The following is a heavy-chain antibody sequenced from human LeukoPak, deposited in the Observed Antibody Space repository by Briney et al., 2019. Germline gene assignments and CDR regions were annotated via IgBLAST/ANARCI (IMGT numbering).Heavy chain of an antibody. V-gene: IGHV1-18*01. CDR2: ISPNNGRT. CDR3: AREEGAPIAAANV. D-gene: IGHD6-13*01. CDR1: GYTFSTYT. J-gene: IGHJ3*01. Sequence: SVXVSCKASGYTFSTYTISWVRQAPGQGLEWMGWISPNNGRTNYAQRLQGRVTMTTDTSTSTAYMELRSLRSDDTAVYYCAREEGAPIAAANVWGLGTMVTVSS.